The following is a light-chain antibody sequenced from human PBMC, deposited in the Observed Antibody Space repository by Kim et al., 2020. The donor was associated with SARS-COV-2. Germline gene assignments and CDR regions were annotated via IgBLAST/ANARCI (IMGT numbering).Light chain of an antibody. V-gene: IGLV3-21*04. CDR1: NIGSKS. Sequence: APGKAAKLTCGGNNIGSKSVHWYRKTPGQAPVLVIYYDSDRPSGIPERFSGSNSGNTATLTISRVEAGDEADYYCQVWDSSSDHRVFGGGTQLTVL. CDR3: QVWDSSSDHRV. CDR2: YDS. J-gene: IGLJ3*02.